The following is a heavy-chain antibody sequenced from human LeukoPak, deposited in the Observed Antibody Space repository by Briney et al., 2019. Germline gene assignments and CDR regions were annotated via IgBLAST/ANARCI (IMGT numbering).Heavy chain of an antibody. CDR3: ASGSGWISDI. Sequence: GGSLRLSCAASGFAFSSNWMNWVRQAPGKGLEWVANIKQDGSEKYYVDSVKGRSTISRDNAKNSLYPQMNSLRAEDTAVYYCASGSGWISDIWGQGTMVTVSS. CDR2: IKQDGSEK. D-gene: IGHD6-19*01. CDR1: GFAFSSNW. V-gene: IGHV3-7*01. J-gene: IGHJ3*02.